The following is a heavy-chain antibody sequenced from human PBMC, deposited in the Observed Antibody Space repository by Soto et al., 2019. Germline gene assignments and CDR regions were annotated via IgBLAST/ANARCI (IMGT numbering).Heavy chain of an antibody. Sequence: HPGGSLRLSCAASGFTVSSNYMSWVRQAPGKGLEWVSVIYSGGSTYYADSVKGRFTISRDNSKNTLYLQMNSLRAEDTAVYYCAREVITIFGVVTDYYYYMDVWGKGTTVTVSS. J-gene: IGHJ6*03. CDR2: IYSGGST. V-gene: IGHV3-66*01. CDR1: GFTVSSNY. D-gene: IGHD3-3*01. CDR3: AREVITIFGVVTDYYYYMDV.